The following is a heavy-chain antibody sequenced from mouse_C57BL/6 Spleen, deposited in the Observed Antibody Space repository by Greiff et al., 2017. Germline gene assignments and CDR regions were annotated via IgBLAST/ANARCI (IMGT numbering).Heavy chain of an antibody. V-gene: IGHV1-50*01. CDR2: IDPSDSYT. CDR3: ARGARWLLLDYAMDY. J-gene: IGHJ4*01. D-gene: IGHD2-3*01. CDR1: GYTFTSYW. Sequence: QVQLQQPGAELVKPGASVKLSCKASGYTFTSYWMQWVKQRPGQGLEWIGEIDPSDSYTNYNQKFKGKATLTVDTSSSTAYMQLSSLTSEDCAVYYCARGARWLLLDYAMDYWGQGTSVTVSS.